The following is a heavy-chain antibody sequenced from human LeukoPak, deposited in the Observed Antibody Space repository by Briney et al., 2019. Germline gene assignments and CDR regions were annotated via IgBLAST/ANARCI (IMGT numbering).Heavy chain of an antibody. V-gene: IGHV3-53*01. Sequence: GGSLSLSCAASGFTVSNNCVTWVRQAPGKGLEWVSVICGDGRLFYADSVKGRFSVSRDNSENTVYLQVTSLRADDTAVYFCARERGDKAMSGGSSFDVWGQGTLVIVSS. CDR2: ICGDGRL. CDR1: GFTVSNNC. CDR3: ARERGDKAMSGGSSFDV. D-gene: IGHD2-21*01. J-gene: IGHJ3*01.